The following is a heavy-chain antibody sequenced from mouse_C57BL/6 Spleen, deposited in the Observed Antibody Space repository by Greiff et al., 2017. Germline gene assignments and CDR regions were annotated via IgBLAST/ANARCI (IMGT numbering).Heavy chain of an antibody. V-gene: IGHV1-15*01. CDR1: GYTFTDYE. J-gene: IGHJ2*01. CDR2: IDPETGGT. CDR3: TRGRITTVVAKDYFDY. Sequence: VQLQQSGAELVRPGASVTLSCKASGYTFTDYEMHWVKQTPVHGLEWIGAIDPETGGTAYNQKLKGKAILTADTSSSTAYMELRSLTSEDTAVYYWTRGRITTVVAKDYFDYWGQGTTLTVAS. D-gene: IGHD1-1*01.